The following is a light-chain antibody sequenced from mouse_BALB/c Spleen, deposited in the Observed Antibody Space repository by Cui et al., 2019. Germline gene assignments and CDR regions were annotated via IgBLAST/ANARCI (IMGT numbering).Light chain of an antibody. CDR3: QQYSSYPWT. J-gene: IGKJ1*01. CDR2: WAS. V-gene: IGKV6-23*01. Sequence: DIVMTQSHKFKSTSVGDRVSITCKASQDVGTAVAWYQQKPGQSPKLLIYWASTRHTGVPDRFTGSGSGTDFTLTISNVQSEDLADYFCQQYSSYPWTFGGGTKLEIK. CDR1: QDVGTA.